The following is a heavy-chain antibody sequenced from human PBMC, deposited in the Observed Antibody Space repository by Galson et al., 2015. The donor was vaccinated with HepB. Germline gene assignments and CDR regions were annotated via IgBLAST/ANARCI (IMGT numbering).Heavy chain of an antibody. J-gene: IGHJ4*02. V-gene: IGHV3-64D*08. CDR2: ISTNRVSA. Sequence: SLRLSCAASGFIFSKYAMHWVRQAPGNGLEHVSAISTNRVSAYYADSVKGRFTISRDNPMNTLYLQLSSLRAEDTAVYYCVKDLRYYDSSGSDYWGQGTLVTVSS. CDR3: VKDLRYYDSSGSDY. CDR1: GFIFSKYA. D-gene: IGHD3-22*01.